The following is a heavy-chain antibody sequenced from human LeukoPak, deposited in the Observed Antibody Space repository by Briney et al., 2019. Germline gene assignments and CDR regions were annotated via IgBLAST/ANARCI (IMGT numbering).Heavy chain of an antibody. CDR3: VSPRGFSYGYFDY. J-gene: IGHJ4*02. Sequence: SETLSLTCTGSGGSISSSAYWGWIRQPPGKGLEWIGSIYYSKNTYYNPSLKSRVTISADTSKNQFSLTLGSVSATDTAVYYCVSPRGFSYGYFDYWGQGTLVTVSS. CDR1: GGSISSSAY. CDR2: IYYSKNT. V-gene: IGHV4-39*01. D-gene: IGHD5-18*01.